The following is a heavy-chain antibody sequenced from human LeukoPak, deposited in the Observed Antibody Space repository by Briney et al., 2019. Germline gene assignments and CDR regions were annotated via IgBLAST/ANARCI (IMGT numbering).Heavy chain of an antibody. CDR1: GYTFTDYY. J-gene: IGHJ4*02. CDR2: INPNSGGT. Sequence: EASVKVSCKASGYTFTDYYMHWVRQAPGQGLEGMGWINPNSGGTSSTQNFQGRVTMTRDTSISTAYMELSRLRSDDTAVYYCARVERGYSGYDYQYWGQGTLVTVSS. V-gene: IGHV1-2*02. D-gene: IGHD5-12*01. CDR3: ARVERGYSGYDYQY.